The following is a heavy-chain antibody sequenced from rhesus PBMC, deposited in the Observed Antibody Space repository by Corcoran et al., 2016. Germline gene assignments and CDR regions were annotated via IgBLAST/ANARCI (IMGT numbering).Heavy chain of an antibody. CDR3: ARATGGTGRTDV. V-gene: IGHV4-143*01. CDR1: GGSISGNYY. Sequence: QVQLQGSGPGLVKPSETLSLTCPVSGGSISGNYYWNWIRQTSGRGLEWIGGINGDSGSTYNNPSRKSRVTIAKDTSKNQFALNRKSVTAADMVGYYGARATGGTGRTDVWGPGILVTVSS. J-gene: IGHJ5-1*01. CDR2: INGDSGST. D-gene: IGHD7-45*01.